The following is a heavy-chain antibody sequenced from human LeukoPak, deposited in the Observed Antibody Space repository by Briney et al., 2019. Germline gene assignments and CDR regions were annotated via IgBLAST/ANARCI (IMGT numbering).Heavy chain of an antibody. Sequence: GGSLRLSCAASGFTFSSYWMSWVRQAPGKGLEWVANIKQDGSEKYYVDSVKGRSTISRDNAKNSLYLQMNSLRAEDTAVYYCARDLDDYGDSRFDYWGQGTLVTVSS. D-gene: IGHD4-17*01. CDR1: GFTFSSYW. V-gene: IGHV3-7*01. J-gene: IGHJ4*02. CDR2: IKQDGSEK. CDR3: ARDLDDYGDSRFDY.